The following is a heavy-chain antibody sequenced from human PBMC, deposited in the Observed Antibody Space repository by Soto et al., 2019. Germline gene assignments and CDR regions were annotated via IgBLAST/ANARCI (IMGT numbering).Heavy chain of an antibody. CDR3: ARDRRYDSSDFDY. J-gene: IGHJ4*02. CDR2: INADNGNT. V-gene: IGHV1-3*01. Sequence: ASVKVSCKASGYTFTSYAMHWVRQDPGQRLEWMGWINADNGNTNYSQKLQGRVTITTDTSTSTAYMELRSLRSDDTAVYYCARDRRYDSSDFDYWGQGTLVTVSS. CDR1: GYTFTSYA. D-gene: IGHD3-22*01.